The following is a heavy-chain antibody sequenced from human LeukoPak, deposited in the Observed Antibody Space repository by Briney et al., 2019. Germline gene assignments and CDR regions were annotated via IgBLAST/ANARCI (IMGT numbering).Heavy chain of an antibody. D-gene: IGHD6-19*01. J-gene: IGHJ3*02. V-gene: IGHV4-59*01. Sequence: SETLSLTCTVSGGSISSYYWSWIRQPPGKGLEWIGYIYYSGSTNYNPSLKSRVTISVDTSKNQFSLKLSSVTAADTAVYYCARDFGRAVAEDAFDIWGQGTMVTVSS. CDR2: IYYSGST. CDR1: GGSISSYY. CDR3: ARDFGRAVAEDAFDI.